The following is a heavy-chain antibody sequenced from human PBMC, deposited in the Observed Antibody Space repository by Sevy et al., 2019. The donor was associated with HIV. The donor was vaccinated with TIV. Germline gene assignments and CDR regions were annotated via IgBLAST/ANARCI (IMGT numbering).Heavy chain of an antibody. V-gene: IGHV3-23*01. CDR1: RFTFSKYS. J-gene: IGHJ4*02. Sequence: GGSLRLSCAASRFTFSKYSMSWVRQPPGKGLEWVSTLSFGGGEINYADSVKGRFTISRDNSKNSVYLQMNNLRPEDAAVYYCGSEESTKPHDYWGQGTLVTVSS. CDR3: GSEESTKPHDY. CDR2: LSFGGGEI. D-gene: IGHD1-26*01.